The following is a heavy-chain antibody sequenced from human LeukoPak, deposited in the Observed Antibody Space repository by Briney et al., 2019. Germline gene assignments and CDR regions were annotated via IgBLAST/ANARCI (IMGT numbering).Heavy chain of an antibody. D-gene: IGHD3-9*01. CDR3: AKANYDILTGYYLYWYFDL. V-gene: IGHV3-9*01. CDR1: GFTFDDYA. J-gene: IGHJ2*01. Sequence: GGSLRLSCAASGFTFDDYAMHWVRQAPGKGLEWVSGISWNSGSIGYADSVKGRFTISRDNAKNSLYLQMNSLRAEDTALYYCAKANYDILTGYYLYWYFDLWGQGTLVTVSS. CDR2: ISWNSGSI.